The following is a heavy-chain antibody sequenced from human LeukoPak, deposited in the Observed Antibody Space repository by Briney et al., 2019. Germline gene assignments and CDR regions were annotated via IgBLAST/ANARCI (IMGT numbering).Heavy chain of an antibody. CDR1: GFTFSSYG. V-gene: IGHV3-30*18. CDR3: AKFGARMGVDY. J-gene: IGHJ4*02. Sequence: GGSLRLSCAASGFTFSSYGMHWVRQAPGKGLEWVAVISYDGSNKYYPDSVKGRFTISRDNSKNTLYLQMNSLRAEDTAVYYCAKFGARMGVDYWGQGTLVTVSS. CDR2: ISYDGSNK. D-gene: IGHD2-8*01.